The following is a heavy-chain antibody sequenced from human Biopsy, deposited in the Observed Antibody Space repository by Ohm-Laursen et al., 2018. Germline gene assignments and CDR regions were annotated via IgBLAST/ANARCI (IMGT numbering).Heavy chain of an antibody. J-gene: IGHJ5*02. D-gene: IGHD5-12*01. CDR2: IAYYGTKT. CDR3: AKERCNGYGEPPLRIDA. Sequence: SLRLSCAASGFTFGGYGMHWVRQAPGKGLEWVAVIAYYGTKTYYADAVKGRFFISRDNSMNTLSLQLNSLRLEDTAVYFCAKERCNGYGEPPLRIDAWGQGTLGSGSS. V-gene: IGHV3-30*18. CDR1: GFTFGGYG.